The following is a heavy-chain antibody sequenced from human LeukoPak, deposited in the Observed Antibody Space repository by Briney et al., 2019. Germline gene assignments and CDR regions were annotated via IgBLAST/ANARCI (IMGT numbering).Heavy chain of an antibody. D-gene: IGHD2-2*01. CDR2: IYTSGST. CDR3: ARDLRRIVVVPAAMYYYYYMDV. J-gene: IGHJ6*03. CDR1: GGSISSYY. Sequence: EASQTLSLTCTVSGGSISSYYWSWIRQPAGKGLEWIGRIYTSGSTNYNPSLKSRVTMSVDTSKNQFSLKLSSVTAADTAVYYCARDLRRIVVVPAAMYYYYYMDVWGKGTTVTISS. V-gene: IGHV4-4*07.